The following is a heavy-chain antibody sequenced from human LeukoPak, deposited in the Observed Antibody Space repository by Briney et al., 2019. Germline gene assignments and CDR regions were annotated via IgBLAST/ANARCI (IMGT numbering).Heavy chain of an antibody. J-gene: IGHJ4*02. D-gene: IGHD1-1*01. CDR3: ARGWIGPLVRLQLFDY. CDR1: GFTFSTYS. V-gene: IGHV3-48*01. Sequence: GGSLRLSCAASGFTFSTYSMNWVRQAPEKGLEWVSYISSSSSTIYYADSVKGRFTISRDNAKNSLDLQSNSLRAEDTAVYYCARGWIGPLVRLQLFDYWGQGTLVTVSS. CDR2: ISSSSSTI.